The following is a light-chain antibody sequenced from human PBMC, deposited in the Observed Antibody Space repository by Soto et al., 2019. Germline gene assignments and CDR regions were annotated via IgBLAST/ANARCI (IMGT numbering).Light chain of an antibody. CDR2: AAS. CDR1: QGIINY. Sequence: DIQMTQSPSSLSASVGDRVIITCRASQGIINYLAWYQQKPGKGPKLLIYAASTLQSGVPSRFSGSGSGTDFTLTIRSLQAEDVATYYCQKYNHSLWTFGQGPKVEIK. CDR3: QKYNHSLWT. J-gene: IGKJ1*01. V-gene: IGKV1-27*01.